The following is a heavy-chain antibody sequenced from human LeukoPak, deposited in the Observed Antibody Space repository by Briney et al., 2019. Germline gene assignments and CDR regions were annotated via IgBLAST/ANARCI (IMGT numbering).Heavy chain of an antibody. CDR1: GYSFSNYW. D-gene: IGHD4-17*01. Sequence: GESLKISCKGSGYSFSNYWIGWVRQMPGKGLEWMGIIYPGDSDTRYSPSFQGQVTISADKSISTAYLQWSSLKASDTAMYYCVRPHFYGAPLFVDYWGQGTLVTVSS. J-gene: IGHJ4*02. CDR2: IYPGDSDT. CDR3: VRPHFYGAPLFVDY. V-gene: IGHV5-51*01.